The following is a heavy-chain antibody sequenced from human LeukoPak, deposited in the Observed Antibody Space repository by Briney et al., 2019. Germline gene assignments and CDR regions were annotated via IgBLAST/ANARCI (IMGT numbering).Heavy chain of an antibody. V-gene: IGHV3-64*01. Sequence: GGSLRLSCAASGFTFSSYAMHWVRQAPGKGLEHVSAISSNGGSTYYANSVKGRFTISRDNSKNTLYLQMGSLRAEDMAVYYCARGGYCSSTSCYRTYYYYMDVWGKGTTVTISS. J-gene: IGHJ6*03. CDR2: ISSNGGST. D-gene: IGHD2-2*03. CDR3: ARGGYCSSTSCYRTYYYYMDV. CDR1: GFTFSSYA.